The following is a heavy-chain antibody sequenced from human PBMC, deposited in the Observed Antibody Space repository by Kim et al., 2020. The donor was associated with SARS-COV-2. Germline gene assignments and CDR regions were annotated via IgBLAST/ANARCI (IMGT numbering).Heavy chain of an antibody. D-gene: IGHD3-10*01. CDR1: GGSISSGGYY. V-gene: IGHV4-31*03. Sequence: SETLSLTCTVSGGSISSGGYYWSWIRQHPGKGLEWIGYIYYSGSTYYNPSLKSRVTISVDTSKNQFSLKLSSVTAADTAVYYCARLWFGELSVKDETDYWGQGTLVTVSS. CDR3: ARLWFGELSVKDETDY. J-gene: IGHJ4*02. CDR2: IYYSGST.